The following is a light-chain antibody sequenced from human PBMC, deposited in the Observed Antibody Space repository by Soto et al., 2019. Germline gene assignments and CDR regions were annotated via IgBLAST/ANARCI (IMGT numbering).Light chain of an antibody. CDR2: DVS. CDR3: SSYTSSSPLYV. J-gene: IGLJ1*01. V-gene: IGLV2-14*01. Sequence: QSVLTQPASVSGSPGQSITISCTGTSSDVGGYNYVSWYQQHPGKAPKLMIYDVSNRPSGVSNRFSGSKSGNTASLTISGLQAEDEADYYCSSYTSSSPLYVFGNGTKVTVL. CDR1: SSDVGGYNY.